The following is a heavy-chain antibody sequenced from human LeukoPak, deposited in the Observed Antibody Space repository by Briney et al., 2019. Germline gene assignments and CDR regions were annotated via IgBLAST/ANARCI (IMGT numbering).Heavy chain of an antibody. CDR3: ARHPLYYYYYMDV. CDR2: IYHSGST. V-gene: IGHV4-38-2*02. CDR1: GYSISSGYY. Sequence: KPSETLSLTCTVSGYSISSGYYWGWIRQPPGKGLEWIGSIYHSGSTYYNPSLKSRVTISVDTSKNQFSLKLSSVTAADTAVYYCARHPLYYYYYMDVWGKGTTVTVSS. J-gene: IGHJ6*03.